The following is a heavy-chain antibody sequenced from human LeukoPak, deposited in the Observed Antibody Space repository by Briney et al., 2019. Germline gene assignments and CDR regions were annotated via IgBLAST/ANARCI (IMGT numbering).Heavy chain of an antibody. J-gene: IGHJ4*02. Sequence: ESGPALVKPTQTLTLTCTFSGFSLSTSAMCVSWIRQPPGKALEWLARIDWDDDKYYSTSLKTRLTISKDTSKNQVVLTMINMDPVDTATYYCAHRFVHGDHDYWGQGTLVTVSS. CDR2: IDWDDDK. D-gene: IGHD4-17*01. CDR3: AHRFVHGDHDY. CDR1: GFSLSTSAMC. V-gene: IGHV2-70*12.